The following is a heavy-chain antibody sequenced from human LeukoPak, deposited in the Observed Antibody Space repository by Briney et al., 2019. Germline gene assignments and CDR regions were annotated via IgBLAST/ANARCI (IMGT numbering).Heavy chain of an antibody. CDR1: GGSFSVYY. CDR2: INHSGST. CDR3: ARGYDFWSGYYAFDY. Sequence: PSETLSLTCAVYGGSFSVYYWSWIRQPPGKGLEWIGEINHSGSTNYNPSLKSRVTISVDTSKNQFSLKLSSVTAADTAVYYCARGYDFWSGYYAFDYWGQGTLVTVSS. J-gene: IGHJ4*02. D-gene: IGHD3-3*01. V-gene: IGHV4-34*01.